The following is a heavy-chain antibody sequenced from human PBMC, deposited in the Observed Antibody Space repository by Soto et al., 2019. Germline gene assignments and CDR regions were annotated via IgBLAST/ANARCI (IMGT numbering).Heavy chain of an antibody. V-gene: IGHV3-53*04. CDR1: GFTVSSNY. CDR3: ARDFRPPYGVRYFDY. J-gene: IGHJ4*02. Sequence: EVQLVESGGGLVQPGGSLRLSCAASGFTVSSNYMSWVRQAPGKGLEWVSVIYSGGSTYYADSVKGRFTISRHNSKTTLYLLMNSLRAEDTAVYYCARDFRPPYGVRYFDYWGQGTLVTVSS. D-gene: IGHD4-17*01. CDR2: IYSGGST.